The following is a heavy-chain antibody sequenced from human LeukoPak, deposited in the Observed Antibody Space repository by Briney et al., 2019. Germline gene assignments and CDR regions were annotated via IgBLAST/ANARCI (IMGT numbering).Heavy chain of an antibody. D-gene: IGHD2/OR15-2a*01. CDR1: GGSISSYY. Sequence: PSETLSLTCTVSGGSISSYYWSWIRQPPRKGVEWIGYIYYSGSTNYNPSLKSRVTISVDTSKNQFSLKLSSVTAADTAVYYCARVSTTGFDPWGQGTLVTVSS. CDR2: IYYSGST. J-gene: IGHJ5*02. CDR3: ARVSTTGFDP. V-gene: IGHV4-59*01.